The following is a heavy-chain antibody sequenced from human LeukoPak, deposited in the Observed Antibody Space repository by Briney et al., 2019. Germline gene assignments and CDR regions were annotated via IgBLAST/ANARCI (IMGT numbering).Heavy chain of an antibody. CDR2: INHSGST. V-gene: IGHV4-34*01. Sequence: PSETLSLTCAVYGGSFRGYYWSWIRQPPGKGLEWIGEINHSGSTNYNPSLKSRVTISVDTSKNQFSLKLSSVTAADTAVYYCARYYYDSSGYYPRRSNYFDYWGQGTLVTVSS. D-gene: IGHD3-22*01. CDR3: ARYYYDSSGYYPRRSNYFDY. CDR1: GGSFRGYY. J-gene: IGHJ4*02.